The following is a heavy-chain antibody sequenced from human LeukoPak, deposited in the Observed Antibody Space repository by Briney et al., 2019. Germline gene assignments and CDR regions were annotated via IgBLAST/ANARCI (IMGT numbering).Heavy chain of an antibody. Sequence: GGSLRLSCAVSGITLSNYGMSWVRQAPGKGLEWVAGISDRGSRTNYADSVKGRFTISTDPSKNILYLQMNSLRVEDTAIYYCAKRIRDGYNTPIDDWGQGTLVTVSS. V-gene: IGHV3-23*01. J-gene: IGHJ4*02. CDR2: ISDRGSRT. CDR3: AKRIRDGYNTPIDD. CDR1: GITLSNYG. D-gene: IGHD5-24*01.